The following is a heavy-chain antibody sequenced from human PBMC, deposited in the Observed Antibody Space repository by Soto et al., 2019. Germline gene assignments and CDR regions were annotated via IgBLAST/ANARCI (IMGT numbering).Heavy chain of an antibody. J-gene: IGHJ6*02. CDR2: ISAYNGNT. D-gene: IGHD3-10*01. CDR3: ARVRYYYGSGSYQNYYYYYGMDV. CDR1: GYTFTSYA. Sequence: ASVKVSCKASGYTFTSYAISWVRQAPGQGLEWMGWISAYNGNTNYAQKLQGRVTMTTDTSTSTAYMELRSLRSDDTAVYYCARVRYYYGSGSYQNYYYYYGMDVWGQGTTVTVSS. V-gene: IGHV1-18*01.